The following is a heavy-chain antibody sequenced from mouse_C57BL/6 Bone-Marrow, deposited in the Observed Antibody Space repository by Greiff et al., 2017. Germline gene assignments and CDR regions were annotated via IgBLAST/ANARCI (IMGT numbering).Heavy chain of an antibody. D-gene: IGHD1-1*01. J-gene: IGHJ1*03. V-gene: IGHV1-18*01. Sequence: VQLQQSGPELVKPGASVKIPCKASGYTFTDYNMDWVKQSHGKSLEWIGDINPNNGGTIYNQKFKGKATLTVDKSSSTAYMELRSLTSEDTAVYYCARSDTTVVARWYFDVWGTGTTVTVSS. CDR2: INPNNGGT. CDR3: ARSDTTVVARWYFDV. CDR1: GYTFTDYN.